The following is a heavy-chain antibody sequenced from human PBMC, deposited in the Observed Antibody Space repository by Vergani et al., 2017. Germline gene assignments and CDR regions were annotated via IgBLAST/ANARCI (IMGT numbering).Heavy chain of an antibody. CDR2: IYYSGST. V-gene: IGHV4-59*01. CDR1: GGSISSYY. J-gene: IGHJ6*02. D-gene: IGHD6-13*01. Sequence: QVQLQESGPGLLKPSETLSLTCTVSGGSISSYYWSWIRQPPGRGLEWIGYIYYSGSTNYNPSLKSRVTISVDTSKNQFSLKLSSVTAAATAVYSCSRGLRQQLVVCPLYYYGIDVWGQGTRVSVSS. CDR3: SRGLRQQLVVCPLYYYGIDV.